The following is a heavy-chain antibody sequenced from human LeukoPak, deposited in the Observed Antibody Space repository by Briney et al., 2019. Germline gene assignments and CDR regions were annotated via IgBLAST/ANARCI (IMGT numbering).Heavy chain of an antibody. CDR1: GYTFTSYG. V-gene: IGHV1-18*01. Sequence: ASVKVSCRASGYTFTSYGISWVRQAPGQGLEWMGWISAHNGDTNSAPKLQGRITMTTDTSTSTAYMELRSLRSDDTAVYYCARVSGYCSSTSCYTRSVDYWGQGTLVTVSS. J-gene: IGHJ4*02. CDR2: ISAHNGDT. D-gene: IGHD2-2*01. CDR3: ARVSGYCSSTSCYTRSVDY.